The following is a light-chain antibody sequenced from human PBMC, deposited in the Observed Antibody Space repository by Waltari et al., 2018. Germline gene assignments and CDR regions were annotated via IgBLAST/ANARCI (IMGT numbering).Light chain of an antibody. CDR1: SSNIGSNT. CDR3: AAWDDSLNGVV. Sequence: QSVLTQPPSESGTPGQRVTISCSGRSSNIGSNTVNWYQQLPGTAPKLLIYSNNQRPSGVPDRFSGSKSGTSASLAISGLQSEDEADYYCAAWDDSLNGVVFGGGTKLTVL. CDR2: SNN. J-gene: IGLJ2*01. V-gene: IGLV1-44*01.